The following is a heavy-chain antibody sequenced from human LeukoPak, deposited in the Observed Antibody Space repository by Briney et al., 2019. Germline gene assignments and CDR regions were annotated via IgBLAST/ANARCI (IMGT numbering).Heavy chain of an antibody. CDR3: TRGSHDSSAYYHDY. D-gene: IGHD3-22*01. J-gene: IGHJ4*02. CDR2: IRSKPNDYAT. CDR1: GFTFSTYR. Sequence: GGSLRLSYAASGFTFSTYRMSWVRQASGKGLEWVGRIRSKPNDYATAYGASVNGRFTISRDDSKNTAYLQMNSLKTEDTAVYYCTRGSHDSSAYYHDYWGQGTLVAVSS. V-gene: IGHV3-73*01.